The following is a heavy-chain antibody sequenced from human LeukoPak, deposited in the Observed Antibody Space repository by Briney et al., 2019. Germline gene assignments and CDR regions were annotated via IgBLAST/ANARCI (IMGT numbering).Heavy chain of an antibody. Sequence: PSETLSLTCIVSGGSISSYYWSWIRQPPGKGLEWIGYISYSGSTNCNPSLKSRVTISVDTSKNQFSLKLSSVTAADTAVYYCARGSGSFHWYYFDYWGQGTLVTVSS. CDR1: GGSISSYY. V-gene: IGHV4-59*01. D-gene: IGHD1-26*01. CDR3: ARGSGSFHWYYFDY. J-gene: IGHJ4*02. CDR2: ISYSGST.